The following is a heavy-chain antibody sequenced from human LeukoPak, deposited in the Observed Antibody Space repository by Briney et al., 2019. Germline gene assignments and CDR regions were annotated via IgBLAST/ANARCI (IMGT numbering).Heavy chain of an antibody. D-gene: IGHD6-25*01. V-gene: IGHV3-30*18. CDR3: AKAASNWFDP. CDR2: ISYDGSNK. CDR1: GFTFSSYG. J-gene: IGHJ5*02. Sequence: SGGSLRLSCAASGFTFSSYGIHWVRRAPDKGLEWVAVISYDGSNKFYADSVKGRFTISRDNSNNTLYLQMDSLRVEDTAVYYCAKAASNWFDPWGQGTLVTVSS.